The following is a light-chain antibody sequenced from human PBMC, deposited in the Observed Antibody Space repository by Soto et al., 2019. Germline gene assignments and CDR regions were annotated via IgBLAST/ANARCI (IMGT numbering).Light chain of an antibody. Sequence: QPVLTQSSSASASLGSSVKLTCTLSSGHSSYIIAWHQQQPGKAPRYLMKIEGSGSYNKGSGVPDRFSGSSSGADRYLTIYSLQFEDEADYYCETWDSNTWVFGGGTKLTVL. CDR2: IEGSGSY. CDR1: SGHSSYI. J-gene: IGLJ3*02. V-gene: IGLV4-60*02. CDR3: ETWDSNTWV.